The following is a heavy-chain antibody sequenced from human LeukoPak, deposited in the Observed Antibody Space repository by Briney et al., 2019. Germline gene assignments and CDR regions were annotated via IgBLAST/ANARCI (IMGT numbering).Heavy chain of an antibody. J-gene: IGHJ5*02. Sequence: SETLSLTCTVSGGSMSSYDWSWIRQPPGKGLEWIGYISYSGSTNYNPSLKSRITISVDTSKNQFSLKLSSVTAADTAVYYCARSGVTALSWVDPWGQGTLVTVSS. V-gene: IGHV4-59*08. CDR3: ARSGVTALSWVDP. CDR2: ISYSGST. D-gene: IGHD2-21*02. CDR1: GGSMSSYD.